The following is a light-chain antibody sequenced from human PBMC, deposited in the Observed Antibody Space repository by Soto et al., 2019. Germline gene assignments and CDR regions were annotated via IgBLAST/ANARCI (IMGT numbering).Light chain of an antibody. J-gene: IGKJ4*01. CDR1: QSISSN. Sequence: DIVMSQSPSTLSVSPWERATLSFMSSQSISSNLAWYQQKPGQAPRLLMFRTSSRATGFPARFSGSGSGTEFNLTISSLQSEDFGVYYCQQYNNWPRATFGGGTKVDIK. CDR2: RTS. CDR3: QQYNNWPRAT. V-gene: IGKV3-15*01.